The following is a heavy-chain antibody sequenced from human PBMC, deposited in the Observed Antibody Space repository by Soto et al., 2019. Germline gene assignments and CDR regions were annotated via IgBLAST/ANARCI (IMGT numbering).Heavy chain of an antibody. V-gene: IGHV4-31*03. J-gene: IGHJ4*02. CDR3: ARYSKGGCSSTSCYAFDY. CDR2: IYYSGST. CDR1: GGSISSGGYY. D-gene: IGHD2-2*01. Sequence: SETLSLTCTVSGGSISSGGYYWSWIRQHPGKGLEWIGYIYYSGSTYYNPSLKSRVTISVDTSKNQFSLKLSSVTAADTAVYYCARYSKGGCSSTSCYAFDYWGQGTLVTVSS.